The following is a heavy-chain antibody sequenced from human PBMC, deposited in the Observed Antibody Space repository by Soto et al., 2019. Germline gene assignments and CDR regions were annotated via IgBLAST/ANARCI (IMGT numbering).Heavy chain of an antibody. CDR1: GGSISSSSYY. Sequence: SETLSLTCTVSGGSISSSSYYWGWIRQPPGKGLEWIGSIYYSGSTYYNPSLKSRVTISVDTSKNQFSLKLSSVTAADTAVYYCARAYYDILTGYSLYYYYMDVWGKGTTVTVSS. D-gene: IGHD3-9*01. CDR3: ARAYYDILTGYSLYYYYMDV. J-gene: IGHJ6*03. V-gene: IGHV4-39*01. CDR2: IYYSGST.